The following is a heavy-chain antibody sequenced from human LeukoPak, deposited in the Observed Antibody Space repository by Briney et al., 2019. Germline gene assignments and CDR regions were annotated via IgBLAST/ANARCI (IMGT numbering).Heavy chain of an antibody. Sequence: PSETLSLTCTVSGGSFSDYYWSWIRQPPGKGLEWIGEINHSGSTNYNPSLKSRVTISVDTSKNQFSLKLSSVTAADTAVYYCARHSRRLRWYPFDYWGQGTLVTVSS. CDR2: INHSGST. CDR3: ARHSRRLRWYPFDY. J-gene: IGHJ4*02. CDR1: GGSFSDYY. V-gene: IGHV4-34*01. D-gene: IGHD4-23*01.